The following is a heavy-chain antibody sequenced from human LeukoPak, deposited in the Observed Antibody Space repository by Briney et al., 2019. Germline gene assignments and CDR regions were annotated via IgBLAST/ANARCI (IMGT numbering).Heavy chain of an antibody. J-gene: IGHJ3*02. CDR2: VLYNGAT. D-gene: IGHD3-10*01. V-gene: IGHV4-39*07. CDR1: GGSISSSIYY. Sequence: SETLSLTCIVSGGSISSSIYYWAWVRQPPGKGLEWIGTVLYNGATQYSPSLRSRVTISIDTSTNQFSLKLSSVTAADTAVYYCARLVRNLDAFDIWGQGTMVTVSS. CDR3: ARLVRNLDAFDI.